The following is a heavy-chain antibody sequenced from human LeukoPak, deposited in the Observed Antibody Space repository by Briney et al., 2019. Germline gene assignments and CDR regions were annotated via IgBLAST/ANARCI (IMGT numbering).Heavy chain of an antibody. Sequence: GSLRLSCAASGFAFSSYATSWVRQAPGKGLEWVSGISGSGGSTYYADSVKGRFTISRDNSKNTLYLQMNSLRAEDTAVYYCAKGPASGYYTRFFDYWGQGTLVTVSS. D-gene: IGHD1-26*01. CDR3: AKGPASGYYTRFFDY. J-gene: IGHJ4*02. V-gene: IGHV3-23*01. CDR2: ISGSGGST. CDR1: GFAFSSYA.